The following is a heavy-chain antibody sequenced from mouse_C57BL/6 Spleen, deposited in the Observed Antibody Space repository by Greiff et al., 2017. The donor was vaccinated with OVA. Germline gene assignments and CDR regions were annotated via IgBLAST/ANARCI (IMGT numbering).Heavy chain of an antibody. CDR2: IDPANGNT. D-gene: IGHD1-1*01. Sequence: EVQLQQSVAELVRPGASVKLSCTASGFNIKNTYMPWVKQSPEQSLEWIGSIDPANGNTKYAPNVQGKATITADTSSNTAYLQLSSLTSEDTAIYYGILRSDFDYWGQGTTLTVSS. CDR3: ILRSDFDY. CDR1: GFNIKNTY. J-gene: IGHJ2*01. V-gene: IGHV14-3*01.